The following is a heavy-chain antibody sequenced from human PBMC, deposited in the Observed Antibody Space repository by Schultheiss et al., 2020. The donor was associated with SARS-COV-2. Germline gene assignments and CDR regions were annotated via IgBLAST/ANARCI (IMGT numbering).Heavy chain of an antibody. CDR2: IYPGDSDT. Sequence: GGSLRLSCKGSGYSFTSYWIGWVRQMPGKGLEWMGIIYPGDSDTRYSPSFQGQVTISADKSISTAYLQWSSLKASDTAMYYCARQGSNHVSYYYYGMDVWGQGTTVTVSS. V-gene: IGHV5-51*01. D-gene: IGHD4-11*01. J-gene: IGHJ6*02. CDR3: ARQGSNHVSYYYYGMDV. CDR1: GYSFTSYW.